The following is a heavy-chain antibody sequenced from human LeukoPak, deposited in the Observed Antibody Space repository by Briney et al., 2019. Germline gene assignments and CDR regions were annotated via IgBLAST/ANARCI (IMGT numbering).Heavy chain of an antibody. V-gene: IGHV4-34*01. J-gene: IGHJ4*02. CDR3: ARVLSRWVLDY. Sequence: SETLSLTCAVYGGSFSAYYWSWIRQPPGKGLEWIGEINHSGSSNYNPSLKSRVTISIDTSKNQLSLKLSSVTAADTAVYYCARVLSRWVLDYWGQGTLVTGSS. D-gene: IGHD6-19*01. CDR2: INHSGSS. CDR1: GGSFSAYY.